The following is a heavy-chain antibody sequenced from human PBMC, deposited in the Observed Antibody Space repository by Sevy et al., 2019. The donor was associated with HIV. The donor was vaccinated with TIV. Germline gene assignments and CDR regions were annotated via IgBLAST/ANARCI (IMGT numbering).Heavy chain of an antibody. CDR1: GFGFSGTG. Sequence: GGSLRLSCAASGFGFSGTGMNWVRQAPGKGREWVAIISPEGSRVDYADSVKGRLIISRDNANSSVSLQMNSMRVEDMGVYYCAKDRGWKTFDYWGQGALVTVSS. CDR2: ISPEGSRV. CDR3: AKDRGWKTFDY. J-gene: IGHJ4*02. D-gene: IGHD3-10*01. V-gene: IGHV3-7*04.